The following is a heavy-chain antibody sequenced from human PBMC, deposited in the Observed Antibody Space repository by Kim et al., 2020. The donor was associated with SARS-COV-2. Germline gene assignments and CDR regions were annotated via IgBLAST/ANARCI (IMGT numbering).Heavy chain of an antibody. Sequence: ASVKGRFTISRDDSNNTAYLQMNSLKTEDTTVYYCTRLSITDPNPGAFYIWGQGTMVTVSS. CDR3: TRLSITDPNPGAFYI. D-gene: IGHD3-10*01. V-gene: IGHV3-73*01. J-gene: IGHJ3*02.